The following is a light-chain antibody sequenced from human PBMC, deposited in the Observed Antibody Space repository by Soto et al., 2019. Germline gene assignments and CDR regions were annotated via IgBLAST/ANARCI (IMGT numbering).Light chain of an antibody. CDR1: QGISSY. CDR3: QQVNSYPLT. V-gene: IGKV1-8*01. J-gene: IGKJ4*01. CDR2: AAS. Sequence: AIRMTQSPSAFSATTRDRVTITCRASQGISSYLAWYQQKPGKAPKLLIYAASTLQSGVPSRFSGSGSGTDFTLTISCLQSEDFATYYCQQVNSYPLTSGGGTNVDIK.